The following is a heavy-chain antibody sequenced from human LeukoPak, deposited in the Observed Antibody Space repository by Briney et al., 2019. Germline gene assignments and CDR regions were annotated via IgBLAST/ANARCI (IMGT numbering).Heavy chain of an antibody. CDR1: GFSLSSTGVG. CDR2: IYWDNDK. CDR3: AHGPGWFDP. V-gene: IGHV2-5*02. Sequence: VSGPTLVNPTQTLTLTCTFSGFSLSSTGVGVGWIRQPTGKALEWLALIYWDNDKRYSPSLKSRLTITKDTSKNQVVLTMTNMDPVDTATYYCAHGPGWFDPWGQGTLVTVSS. J-gene: IGHJ5*02.